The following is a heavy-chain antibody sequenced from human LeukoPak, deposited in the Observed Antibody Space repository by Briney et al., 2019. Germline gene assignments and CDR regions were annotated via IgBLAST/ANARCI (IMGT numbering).Heavy chain of an antibody. CDR3: ARVAGGAAVSCFDP. CDR1: GGSISSSNW. J-gene: IGHJ5*02. D-gene: IGHD3-16*01. V-gene: IGHV4-4*02. CDR2: IYHSGST. Sequence: SETLSLTCAVSGGSISSSNWWSWVRQPPGKGLEWIGEIYHSGSTNYNPSLKSRVTISVDKSKNQFSLKLSSVTVADMAVYYCARVAGGAAVSCFDPWGQGTLVTVSS.